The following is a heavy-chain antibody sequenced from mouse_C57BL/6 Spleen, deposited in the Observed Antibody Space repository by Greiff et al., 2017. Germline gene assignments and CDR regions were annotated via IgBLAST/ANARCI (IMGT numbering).Heavy chain of an antibody. D-gene: IGHD1-1*01. CDR1: GYTFTSYW. CDR3: ARPDYYGSSYGYFDV. J-gene: IGHJ1*03. V-gene: IGHV1-69*01. Sequence: QVQLQQPGAELVMPGASVKLSCKASGYTFTSYWMHWVKQRPGQGLEWIGEIDPSDSYTNYNQKFKGKSTLTVDKSSTAYMQLSSLTSEDSAVYYCARPDYYGSSYGYFDVWGTGTTVTVSS. CDR2: IDPSDSYT.